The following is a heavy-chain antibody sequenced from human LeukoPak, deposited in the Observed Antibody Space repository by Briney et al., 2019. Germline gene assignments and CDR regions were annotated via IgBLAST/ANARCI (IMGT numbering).Heavy chain of an antibody. CDR1: GFTFSSYA. CDR3: AKDFGSVFGWSPFDY. V-gene: IGHV3-23*01. CDR2: ISGSGGSL. D-gene: IGHD6-19*01. Sequence: GGSLRLSCAASGFTFSSYAMSWVRQAPGKGLEWISAISGSGGSLYYADSVKGRFTISRDNSKNTLYLQMNSLRAEDTAIYYCAKDFGSVFGWSPFDYWGQGTLVTVSS. J-gene: IGHJ4*02.